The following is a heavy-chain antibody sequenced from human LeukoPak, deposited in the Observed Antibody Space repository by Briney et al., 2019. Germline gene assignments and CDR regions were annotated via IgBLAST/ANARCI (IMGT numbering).Heavy chain of an antibody. J-gene: IGHJ4*02. V-gene: IGHV1-69*13. CDR2: IIPIFGTA. CDR3: ARSSEAARVVVVAAPHELDY. D-gene: IGHD2-15*01. Sequence: SVKVSCKASGGTFSSYAISWVRQAPGQGLEWVGGIIPIFGTANYAQKFQGRVTIPADESTSTAYMELSSLRSEDTAVYYCARSSEAARVVVVAAPHELDYWGQGTLVTVSS. CDR1: GGTFSSYA.